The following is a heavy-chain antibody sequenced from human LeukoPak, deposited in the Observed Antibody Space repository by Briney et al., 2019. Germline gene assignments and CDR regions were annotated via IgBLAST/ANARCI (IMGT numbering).Heavy chain of an antibody. D-gene: IGHD3-9*01. CDR3: ARDNYDILTGYHAP. J-gene: IGHJ5*02. CDR2: IYSGGST. V-gene: IGHV3-66*01. CDR1: GFTVSNNY. Sequence: GGSLRLSCAASGFTVSNNYMRWVRQAPGKGLEWVSLIYSGGSTYYADSVKGRFIISRDNSKNTLYLQMNSLRAEDTAVYYCARDNYDILTGYHAPWGQGTLVTVSS.